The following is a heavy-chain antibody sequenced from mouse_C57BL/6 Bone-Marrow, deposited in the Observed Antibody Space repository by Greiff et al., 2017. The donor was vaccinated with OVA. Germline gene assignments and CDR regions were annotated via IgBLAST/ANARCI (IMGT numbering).Heavy chain of an antibody. CDR3: ARLNLGPRYWCFDV. Sequence: QVQLQQSGAELVRPGTSVKMSCKASGYTFTNYWIGWAKQRPGHGLEWIGVIYPGGGYTNYNEKLKGKATLTAAKSSSPTYMQFSSLTSEDSAIYYCARLNLGPRYWCFDVWGTGTTVTVSS. V-gene: IGHV1-63*01. D-gene: IGHD4-1*01. J-gene: IGHJ1*03. CDR2: IYPGGGYT. CDR1: GYTFTNYW.